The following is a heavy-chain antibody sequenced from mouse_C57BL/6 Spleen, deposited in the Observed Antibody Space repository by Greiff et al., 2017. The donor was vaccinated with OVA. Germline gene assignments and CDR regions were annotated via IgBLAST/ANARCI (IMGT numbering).Heavy chain of an antibody. D-gene: IGHD2-2*01. CDR2: IHPNSGST. V-gene: IGHV1-64*01. CDR1: GYTFTSYW. CDR3: ARYGYDVFDY. Sequence: QVQLQQSGAELVKPGASVKLSCKASGYTFTSYWMHWVKQRPGQGLEWIGMIHPNSGSTNYNEKFKSKATLTVDKSSSTAYMQLSSLTSEDSAVYYCARYGYDVFDYWGQGTTLTVSS. J-gene: IGHJ2*01.